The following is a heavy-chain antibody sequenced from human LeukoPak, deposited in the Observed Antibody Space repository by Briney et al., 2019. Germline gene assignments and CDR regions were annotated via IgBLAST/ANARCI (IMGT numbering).Heavy chain of an antibody. CDR2: INPSGGST. J-gene: IGHJ4*02. Sequence: GASVKVSCKASGYTLTSYYMHWVRQAPGQGLEWMGIINPSGGSTSYAQKFQGRVTMTRDTSTSTVYMELSSLRSEDTAVYYCARDVNNWNYYDYWGQGTLVTVSS. D-gene: IGHD1-1*01. V-gene: IGHV1-46*01. CDR3: ARDVNNWNYYDY. CDR1: GYTLTSYY.